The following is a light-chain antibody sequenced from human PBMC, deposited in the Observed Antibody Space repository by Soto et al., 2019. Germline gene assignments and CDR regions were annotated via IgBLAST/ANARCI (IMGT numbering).Light chain of an antibody. Sequence: EIVLTQSPATLSLSPGGRATLSCRASQSVSLSLAWYQQKPGQAPRLLIYDASKRASGIPARFSGSGSGTDFTLTISSLEPEDFATYYCQQSYSTPLMYTFGQGTKLEIK. V-gene: IGKV3-11*01. CDR2: DAS. CDR3: QQSYSTPLMYT. CDR1: QSVSLS. J-gene: IGKJ2*01.